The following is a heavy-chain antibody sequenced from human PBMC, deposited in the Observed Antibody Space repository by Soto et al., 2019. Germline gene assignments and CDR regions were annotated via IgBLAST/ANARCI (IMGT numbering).Heavy chain of an antibody. D-gene: IGHD1-20*01. CDR3: AKDHFNGNGIFDAFDV. CDR1: GFTFSIHA. J-gene: IGHJ3*01. CDR2: IGSSDI. Sequence: GSLRLSCAAAGFTFSIHAMSLVRQAPGKGLEWVSSIGSSDIYYAYSVKGRFTVSRDNSKNMLFLEMNSLRADDTAVYYCAKDHFNGNGIFDAFDVLGQGTMVTVSS. V-gene: IGHV3-23*01.